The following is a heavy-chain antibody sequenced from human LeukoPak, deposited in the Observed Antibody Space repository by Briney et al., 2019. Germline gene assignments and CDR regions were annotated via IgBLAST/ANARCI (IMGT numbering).Heavy chain of an antibody. J-gene: IGHJ4*02. CDR1: GGSFSGYY. CDR2: INHSGST. V-gene: IGHV4-34*01. CDR3: ARGRQWLRCIDY. Sequence: SETLSLTCAVYGGSFSGYYWSWIRQPPGKGLEWIGEINHSGSTNYNPSLKSRVTISVDTSKNQFSLKLSSVTAADTAVHYCARGRQWLRCIDYWGQGTLVTVSS. D-gene: IGHD5-12*01.